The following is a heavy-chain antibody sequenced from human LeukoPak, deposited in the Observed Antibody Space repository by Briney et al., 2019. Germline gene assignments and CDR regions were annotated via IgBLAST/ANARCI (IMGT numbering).Heavy chain of an antibody. Sequence: GGSLRLSCAASGFTFSSYGMHWVRQAPGKGLEWVAFIRYDGSNKYYADSVKGRFTISRDNSKNTLYLQMNSLRAEDTAVYYCAKRGQQPAITYKSGYYFDYWGQGTLVTVSS. CDR1: GFTFSSYG. CDR3: AKRGQQPAITYKSGYYFDY. J-gene: IGHJ4*02. V-gene: IGHV3-30*02. D-gene: IGHD6-13*01. CDR2: IRYDGSNK.